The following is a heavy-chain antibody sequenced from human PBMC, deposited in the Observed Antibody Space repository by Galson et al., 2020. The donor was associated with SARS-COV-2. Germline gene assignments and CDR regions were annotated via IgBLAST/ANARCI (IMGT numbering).Heavy chain of an antibody. CDR2: IYYSGST. D-gene: IGHD1-1*01. CDR3: ARVSGGGWFDP. J-gene: IGHJ5*02. CDR1: GGSISSYY. Sequence: SETLSLTCTVSGGSISSYYWSWIRQPPGKGLEWIGYIYYSGSTNYNPSLKSRVTISVDTSKNQFSLKLSSVTAADTAVYYCARVSGGGWFDPWGQGTLVTVSS. V-gene: IGHV4-59*01.